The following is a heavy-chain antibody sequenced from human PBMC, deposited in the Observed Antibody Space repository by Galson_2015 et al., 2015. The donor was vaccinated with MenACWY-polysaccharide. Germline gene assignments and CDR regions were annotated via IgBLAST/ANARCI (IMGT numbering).Heavy chain of an antibody. J-gene: IGHJ4*02. CDR1: GFTFSSYA. D-gene: IGHD6-13*01. CDR2: ISGSGGST. V-gene: IGHV3-23*01. Sequence: SLRLSCAASGFTFSSYAMSWVRQAPGKGLEWVSAISGSGGSTYYADSVKGRFTISRDNSKNTLYLQMNSLRAEDTAVYYCAKDRVAAILYFDYWGQGTLVTVSS. CDR3: AKDRVAAILYFDY.